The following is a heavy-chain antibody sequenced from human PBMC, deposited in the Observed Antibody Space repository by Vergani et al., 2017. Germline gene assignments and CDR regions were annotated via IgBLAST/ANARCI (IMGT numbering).Heavy chain of an antibody. CDR1: GFSLSTSGMC. CDR2: IDWDDDK. Sequence: QVTLRESGPALVKPTQTLTLTCTFSGFSLSTSGMCVSWIRQPPGKALEWLALIDWDDDKYYSTSLKTRLTISKDTSKNQVVLTMTNMDPVDTATYYCARCGAXAPRSHYYYYYMDVWGKGTTVTVSS. D-gene: IGHD6-19*01. V-gene: IGHV2-70*01. CDR3: ARCGAXAPRSHYYYYYMDV. J-gene: IGHJ6*03.